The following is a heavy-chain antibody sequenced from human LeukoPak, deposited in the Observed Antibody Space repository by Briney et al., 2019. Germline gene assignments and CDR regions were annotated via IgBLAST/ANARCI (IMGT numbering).Heavy chain of an antibody. CDR3: ARKGPGPFDY. CDR2: IYHSGST. D-gene: IGHD1-14*01. V-gene: IGHV4-34*01. J-gene: IGHJ4*02. CDR1: GGSFSGYY. Sequence: SETLSLTCAVYGGSFSGYYWSWIRQPPGKGLEWIGEIYHSGSTNYNPSLKSRVTISVDKSKNQFSLKLSSVTAADTAVYYCARKGPGPFDYWGQGTLVTVSS.